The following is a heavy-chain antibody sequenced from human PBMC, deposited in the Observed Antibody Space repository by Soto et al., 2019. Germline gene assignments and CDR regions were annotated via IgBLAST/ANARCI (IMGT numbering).Heavy chain of an antibody. J-gene: IGHJ6*02. D-gene: IGHD3-16*01. V-gene: IGHV3-33*01. CDR1: GLTFSTYD. Sequence: QVHLVESGGGVVQPGTSLRLSCAASGLTFSTYDMHWVRQAPGKGLEWVALIWSDRSRTFYADSVKGRFTISRDNSKNTLYLQMHSLRAEDTAVYYCAGEPKGGAYDMDVWGQGTTVTVSS. CDR2: IWSDRSRT. CDR3: AGEPKGGAYDMDV.